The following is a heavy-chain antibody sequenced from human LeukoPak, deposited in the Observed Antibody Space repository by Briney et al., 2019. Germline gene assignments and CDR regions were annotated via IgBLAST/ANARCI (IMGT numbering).Heavy chain of an antibody. V-gene: IGHV1-69*13. CDR2: IIPIFGTA. J-gene: IGHJ4*02. CDR3: ARGVEMATTTAFDY. CDR1: GGTFSSYA. Sequence: SVKVSCKASGGTFSSYAISWVRQAPGQGLEWMGGIIPIFGTANYAQKFQGRVTITADESTSTAYMELSSLRSEDTAVHYCARGVEMATTTAFDYWGQGTLVTVSS. D-gene: IGHD5-24*01.